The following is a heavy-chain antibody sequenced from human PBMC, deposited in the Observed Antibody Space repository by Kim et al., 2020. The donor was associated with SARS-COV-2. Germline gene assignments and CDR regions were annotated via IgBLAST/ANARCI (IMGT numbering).Heavy chain of an antibody. V-gene: IGHV3-30*18. CDR2: ISYDGSNK. D-gene: IGHD1-26*01. CDR1: GFTFSSYG. Sequence: GGSLRLSCAASGFTFSSYGMHWVRQAPGKGLEWVAVISYDGSNKYYADSVKGRFTISRDNSKNTLYLQMNSLRAEDTAVYYCAKEGRVGAIFGRRSYYY. CDR3: AKEGRVGAIFGRRSYYY. J-gene: IGHJ6*01.